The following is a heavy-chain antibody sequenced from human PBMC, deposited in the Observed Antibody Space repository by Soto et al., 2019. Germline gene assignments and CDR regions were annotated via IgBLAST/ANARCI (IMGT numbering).Heavy chain of an antibody. CDR2: IYYSGST. CDR1: GGSISSGCYY. V-gene: IGHV4-31*03. CDR3: ARDMGKAYYDFWSGYYTAGAFDI. Sequence: PSETLSLTCTVSGGSISSGCYYWSWIRQHPGKGLEWIGYIYYSGSTYYNPSLKSRVTISVDTSKNQFSLKLSFVTAADTAVYYCARDMGKAYYDFWSGYYTAGAFDIWGQGTMVTVSS. D-gene: IGHD3-3*01. J-gene: IGHJ3*02.